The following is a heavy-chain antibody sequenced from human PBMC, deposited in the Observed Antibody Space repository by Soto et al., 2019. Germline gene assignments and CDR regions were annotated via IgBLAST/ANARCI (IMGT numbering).Heavy chain of an antibody. CDR2: IYYSGST. J-gene: IGHJ6*02. Sequence: SETLSLTCTVSGGSISSSSYYWGWIRQPPGKGLEWIGSIYYSGSTYYNPSLKSRVTISVDTSKNQFSLKLSSVTAADTAVYYCARHLNRGYGPPDEYFGWGYYYGMDVWGQGTTVTVSS. CDR3: ARHLNRGYGPPDEYFGWGYYYGMDV. V-gene: IGHV4-39*01. D-gene: IGHD5-18*01. CDR1: GGSISSSSYY.